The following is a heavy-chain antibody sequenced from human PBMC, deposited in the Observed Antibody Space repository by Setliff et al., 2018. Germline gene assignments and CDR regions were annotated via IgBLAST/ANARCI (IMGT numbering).Heavy chain of an antibody. D-gene: IGHD2-15*01. CDR1: GFTFSSYA. J-gene: IGHJ4*02. V-gene: IGHV3-23*01. CDR3: AKIWGAYCTGNRCHSDPPHWDN. Sequence: SLRLSCAASGFTFSSYAMSWVRQAPGKGLEWVSAISGSGGSTYYADSVKGRFTISRDNSKNTLYLQMNSLRAEDTAIYYCAKIWGAYCTGNRCHSDPPHWDNWGQGTLVTV. CDR2: ISGSGGST.